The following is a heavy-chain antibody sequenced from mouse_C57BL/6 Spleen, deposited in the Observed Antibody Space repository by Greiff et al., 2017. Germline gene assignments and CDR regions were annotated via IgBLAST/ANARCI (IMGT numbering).Heavy chain of an antibody. V-gene: IGHV1-64*01. CDR3: AFYGSSSHWYFDV. CDR2: IHPNSGST. Sequence: QVQLQQPGAELVKPGASVKLSCKASGYTFTSYWMHWVKQRPGQGLEWIGMIHPNSGSTNYNEKFKSKATLTVDKSSSTAYMQLSSLTSEDSAVYYCAFYGSSSHWYFDVWGTGTTVTVSS. CDR1: GYTFTSYW. D-gene: IGHD1-1*01. J-gene: IGHJ1*03.